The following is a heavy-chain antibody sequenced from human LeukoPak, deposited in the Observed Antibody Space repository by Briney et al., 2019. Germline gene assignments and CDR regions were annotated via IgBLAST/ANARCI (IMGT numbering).Heavy chain of an antibody. V-gene: IGHV3-30-3*01. J-gene: IGHJ4*02. CDR3: ARGPVDTAPGNFDY. D-gene: IGHD5-18*01. CDR1: GFTFSTYA. Sequence: PGGSLRLSCAASGFTFSTYAMHWVRQAPGKGLEWVAVISYDGSSKYYADSVKGRFTISRDNSKNTLYLQMNSLRAEDTAVYYCARGPVDTAPGNFDYWGQGTLVTVSS. CDR2: ISYDGSSK.